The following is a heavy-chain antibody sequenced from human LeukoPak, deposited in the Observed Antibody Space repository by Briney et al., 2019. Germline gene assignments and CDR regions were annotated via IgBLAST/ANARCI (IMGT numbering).Heavy chain of an antibody. CDR3: ARDRDGYNY. CDR2: IYYSGST. CDR1: GGSISSSSYY. V-gene: IGHV4-39*07. Sequence: SETLSLTCTVSGGSISSSSYYWGWIRQPPGKGLEWIGSIYYSGSTYYNPSLKSRVTISVDTSKNQFSLKLSSVTAADTAVYYCARDRDGYNYWGQGTLVTVSS. J-gene: IGHJ4*02. D-gene: IGHD5-24*01.